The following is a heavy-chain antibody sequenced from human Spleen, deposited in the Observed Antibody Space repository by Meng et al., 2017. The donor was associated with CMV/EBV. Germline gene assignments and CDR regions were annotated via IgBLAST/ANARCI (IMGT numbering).Heavy chain of an antibody. J-gene: IGHJ5*02. Sequence: ASVKVSCKASGYTFSSYDINWVRQATGQGLEWMGWMNPKSGSTLHSQKFQGRVTTTRNTSISTAYMELSSLRSEDTAVYYCARGPYCNNGVCYSSWFDPWGQGTLVTVSS. CDR3: ARGPYCNNGVCYSSWFDP. CDR2: MNPKSGST. CDR1: GYTFSSYD. V-gene: IGHV1-8*01. D-gene: IGHD2-8*01.